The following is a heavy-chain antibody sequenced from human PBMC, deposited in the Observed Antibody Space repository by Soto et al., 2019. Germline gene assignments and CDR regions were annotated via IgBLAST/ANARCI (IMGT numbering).Heavy chain of an antibody. D-gene: IGHD3-16*01. V-gene: IGHV1-69*01. CDR2: IIPIFGTA. Sequence: QVQLVQSGAEVKKPGASVKVSCKASGYTFTSYYMHWVRQAPGQGLEWMGGIIPIFGTANYAQKFQGRVTITADESTSTAYMELSSLRSEDTAVYYCARSGVFVGLGYFDYWGQGTLVTVSS. J-gene: IGHJ4*02. CDR1: GYTFTSYY. CDR3: ARSGVFVGLGYFDY.